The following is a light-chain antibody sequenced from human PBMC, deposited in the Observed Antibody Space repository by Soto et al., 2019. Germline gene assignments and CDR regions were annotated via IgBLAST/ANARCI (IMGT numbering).Light chain of an antibody. CDR1: QGISNY. V-gene: IGKV1-33*01. J-gene: IGKJ2*01. CDR3: QQYDNLPYT. CDR2: DAH. Sequence: DIQMTQSPSSLSASVGDRVTITCQASQGISNYLNWYQQKPGKAPKLLIYDAHSLETGVPSRFSGGGSGTHFTFTISSLQPEDIETYYCQQYDNLPYTFGRGTKVDIK.